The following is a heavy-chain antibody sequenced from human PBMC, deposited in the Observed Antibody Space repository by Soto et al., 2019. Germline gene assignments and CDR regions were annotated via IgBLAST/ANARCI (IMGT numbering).Heavy chain of an antibody. Sequence: ASVKVSCKASGYTFTSYGISWVRQAPGQGLEWMGWISAYNGNTNNEQKLQGRVTMTTDSSTSTAYMELRSLRSDDTAVYYCARGGYCSSTSCPRARYCYYGMDVWGQGTTVTVYS. CDR3: ARGGYCSSTSCPRARYCYYGMDV. CDR1: GYTFTSYG. V-gene: IGHV1-18*04. D-gene: IGHD2-2*01. J-gene: IGHJ6*02. CDR2: ISAYNGNT.